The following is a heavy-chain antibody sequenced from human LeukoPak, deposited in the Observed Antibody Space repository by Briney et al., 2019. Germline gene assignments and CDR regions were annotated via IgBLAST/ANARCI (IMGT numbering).Heavy chain of an antibody. CDR1: GGSISSSSYY. D-gene: IGHD4-17*01. V-gene: IGHV4-39*07. Sequence: PSETLSLTCTVSGGSISSSSYYWGWIRQPPGKGLEWIGSIYYSGSTNYNPSLKSRVTISVDTSKNQFSLKLSSVTAADTAVYYCARDADDYEAFDIWGQGTMVTVSS. CDR2: IYYSGST. CDR3: ARDADDYEAFDI. J-gene: IGHJ3*02.